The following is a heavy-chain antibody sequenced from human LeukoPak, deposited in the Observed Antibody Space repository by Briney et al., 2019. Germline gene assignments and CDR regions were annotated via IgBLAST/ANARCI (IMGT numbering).Heavy chain of an antibody. CDR3: ARLAAISGSDYPDD. Sequence: SETLSLTCTVSGVSISSYYWSWIRQPPGKGLEWIGYIFYSGNTIYNPSLRSRVTISEKTSKNHFSLRLRSVTAANTAVYYCARLAAISGSDYPDDWGQGTLVTVSS. CDR1: GVSISSYY. D-gene: IGHD1-26*01. J-gene: IGHJ4*02. V-gene: IGHV4-59*12. CDR2: IFYSGNT.